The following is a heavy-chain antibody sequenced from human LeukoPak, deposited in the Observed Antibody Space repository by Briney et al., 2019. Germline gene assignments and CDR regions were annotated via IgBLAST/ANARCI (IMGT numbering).Heavy chain of an antibody. CDR1: GFSFSDYD. J-gene: IGHJ3*02. D-gene: IGHD3-10*01. CDR2: ITFTSSTI. Sequence: GGSLRLSCAASGFSFSDYDMHWVRQAPGKGLEWVSYITFTSSTIHYADSVKGRFTISRDNAKSSLYLQMNSLRAEDTAVYYCVRDYGYAFDIWGQGTMVTVSS. CDR3: VRDYGYAFDI. V-gene: IGHV3-48*01.